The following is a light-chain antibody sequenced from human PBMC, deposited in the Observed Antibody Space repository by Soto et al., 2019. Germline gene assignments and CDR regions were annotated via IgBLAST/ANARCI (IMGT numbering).Light chain of an antibody. J-gene: IGKJ1*01. CDR2: DAS. Sequence: TQSPVTLSVSPGDTVTITCRASSSISTFLAWYQQKPGKDPKLLIFDASSLKSGVPSRFSGSGSGTEFTLTISSLQPDDFATYYCRQYDSYSWTFGQGTKV. CDR1: SSISTF. V-gene: IGKV1-5*01. CDR3: RQYDSYSWT.